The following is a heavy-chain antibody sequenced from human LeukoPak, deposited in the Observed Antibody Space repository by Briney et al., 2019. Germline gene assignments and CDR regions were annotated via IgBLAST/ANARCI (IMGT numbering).Heavy chain of an antibody. Sequence: PSQTLSLTCTVSGGSLSSGDYYWSWIRQPPGNGLEWIGYIYYSGSTYYNPSLKSRVTISVDTSKNQFSLKLSSATAADTAVYYCARANYDSSGYYQRLTWFDPWGQGTLVTVSS. J-gene: IGHJ5*02. CDR1: GGSLSSGDYY. D-gene: IGHD3-22*01. CDR3: ARANYDSSGYYQRLTWFDP. CDR2: IYYSGST. V-gene: IGHV4-30-4*01.